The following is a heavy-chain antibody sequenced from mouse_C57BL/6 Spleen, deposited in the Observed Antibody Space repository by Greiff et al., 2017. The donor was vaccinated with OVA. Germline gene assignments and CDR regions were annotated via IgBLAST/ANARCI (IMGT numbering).Heavy chain of an antibody. J-gene: IGHJ1*03. CDR3: ARRAYDGYYSEYFDV. Sequence: QVQLKQSGAELARPGASVKLSCKASGYTFTSYGISWVKQRTGQGLEWIGEIYPRSGNTYYNEKFKGKATLTADKSSSTAYMELRSLTSEDSAVYFCARRAYDGYYSEYFDVWGTGTTVTVSS. D-gene: IGHD2-3*01. CDR1: GYTFTSYG. V-gene: IGHV1-81*01. CDR2: IYPRSGNT.